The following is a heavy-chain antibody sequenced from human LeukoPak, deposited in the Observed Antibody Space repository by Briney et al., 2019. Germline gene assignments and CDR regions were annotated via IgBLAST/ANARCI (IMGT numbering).Heavy chain of an antibody. CDR2: INWNGGST. D-gene: IGHD6-19*01. Sequence: GGSLRLSCAASGFTFDDYGMSWVRQAPGKGLEWVSGINWNGGSTGYADSVKGRFTISRDNAKNSLYLQMNSLRAEDTALYYCARTSSLDHRGSFDYWGQGTLVTVSS. J-gene: IGHJ4*02. CDR3: ARTSSLDHRGSFDY. CDR1: GFTFDDYG. V-gene: IGHV3-20*04.